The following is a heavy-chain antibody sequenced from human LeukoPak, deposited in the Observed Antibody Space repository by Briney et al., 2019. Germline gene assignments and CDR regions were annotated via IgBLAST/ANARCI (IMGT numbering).Heavy chain of an antibody. V-gene: IGHV4-34*01. CDR1: GGSFSGYY. D-gene: IGHD3-3*01. J-gene: IGHJ6*03. CDR3: ARGTVYYDFWSGSSPGDYYYYMDV. CDR2: INHSGST. Sequence: PSETLSLTCAVYGGSFSGYYWTWIRQPPGKGLEWIGEINHSGSTNYNPSLKSRVTMSLDTSKNQFSLKLTSVTAADTAVYYCARGTVYYDFWSGSSPGDYYYYMDVWDKGTTVTVSS.